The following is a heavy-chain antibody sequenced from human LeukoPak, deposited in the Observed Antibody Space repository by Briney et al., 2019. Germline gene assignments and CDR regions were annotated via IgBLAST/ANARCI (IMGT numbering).Heavy chain of an antibody. D-gene: IGHD2-2*01. CDR3: ARYPLYCSSTTCYYY. V-gene: IGHV4-39*01. CDR1: GGSISSSSYY. CDR2: IYYSGIT. Sequence: SETLSLTCTVSGGSISSSSYYWGWSRQPPGKGLEWIGSIYYSGITYYTPSLKSRVTISVDTSKNQFSLKLSSVTAADTAVYYCARYPLYCSSTTCYYYWGQGTLVTVSS. J-gene: IGHJ4*02.